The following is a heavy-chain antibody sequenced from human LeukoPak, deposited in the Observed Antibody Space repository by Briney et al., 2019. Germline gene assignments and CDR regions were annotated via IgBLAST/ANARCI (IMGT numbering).Heavy chain of an antibody. D-gene: IGHD5-24*01. CDR3: ARDLLEMATV. CDR2: IKQDGSEK. CDR1: GFTFSSYW. Sequence: GGSLRLSCAASGFTFSSYWMSWVRQAPGEGLEWVANIKQDGSEKYYVDSVKGRFTISRDNAKNSLYLQMNSLRDEDTAVYHCARDLLEMATVWGQGTLVTVSS. J-gene: IGHJ4*02. V-gene: IGHV3-7*04.